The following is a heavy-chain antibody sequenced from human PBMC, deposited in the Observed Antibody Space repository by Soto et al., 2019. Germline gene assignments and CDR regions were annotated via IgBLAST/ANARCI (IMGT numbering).Heavy chain of an antibody. Sequence: QVQLQESGPGLVKPSGTLSLTCAVSGGSISSSNWWSWVRQPPGKGLEWIGEIYHSGSTNYNPSLKSRVTISVGKSKNQFSLKLSSVTAADTAVYYCARGYVQLWTPGGYYFDYWGQGTLVTVSS. CDR1: GGSISSSNW. J-gene: IGHJ4*02. CDR2: IYHSGST. D-gene: IGHD5-18*01. CDR3: ARGYVQLWTPGGYYFDY. V-gene: IGHV4-4*02.